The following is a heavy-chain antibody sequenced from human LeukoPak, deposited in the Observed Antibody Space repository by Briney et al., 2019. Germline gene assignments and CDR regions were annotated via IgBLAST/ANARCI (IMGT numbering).Heavy chain of an antibody. CDR1: GFTFSSYW. CDR2: IKQDGSEK. D-gene: IGHD3-16*02. J-gene: IGHJ3*02. CDR3: ARAYYDYVWGSYRHDAFDI. V-gene: IGHV3-7*01. Sequence: GGSLRLSCAASGFTFSSYWMSWVRQAPGKGLGWVANIKQDGSEKYYVDSVKGRFTISRDNAKDSLYLQMNSLRAEDTAVYYCARAYYDYVWGSYRHDAFDIWGQGTMVTVSS.